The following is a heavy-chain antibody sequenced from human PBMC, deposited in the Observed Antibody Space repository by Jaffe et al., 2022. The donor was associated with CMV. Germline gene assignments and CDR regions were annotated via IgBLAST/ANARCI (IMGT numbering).Heavy chain of an antibody. CDR2: ISSSGSTI. CDR1: GFTFSSYE. D-gene: IGHD6-19*01. J-gene: IGHJ4*02. Sequence: EVQLVESGGGLVQPGGSLRLSCAASGFTFSSYEMNWVRQAPGKGLEWVSYISSSGSTIYYADSVKGRFTISRDNAKNSLYLQMNSLRAEDTAVYYCARDDGAVVRRAYFDYWGQGTLVTVSS. V-gene: IGHV3-48*03. CDR3: ARDDGAVVRRAYFDY.